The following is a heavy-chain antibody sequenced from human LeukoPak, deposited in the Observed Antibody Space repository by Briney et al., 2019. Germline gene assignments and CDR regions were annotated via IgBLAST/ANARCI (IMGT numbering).Heavy chain of an antibody. D-gene: IGHD5-24*01. V-gene: IGHV3-30*01. CDR3: AREVGEMATTLDY. J-gene: IGHJ4*02. CDR2: ISYDGSNK. CDR1: GFTFSSYA. Sequence: TGGSLRLSCAASGFTFSSYAMHWVRQAPGKGLEWVAVISYDGSNKYYADSVKGRFTISRDNSENTLYLQMNSLRAEDTAVYYCAREVGEMATTLDYWGQGTLVTVSS.